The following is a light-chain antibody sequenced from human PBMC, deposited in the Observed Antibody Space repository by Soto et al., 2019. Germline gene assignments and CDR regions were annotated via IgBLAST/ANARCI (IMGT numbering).Light chain of an antibody. V-gene: IGKV3-20*01. CDR2: GAS. Sequence: EIVLTQSPGTLSLSPGERATLSCRARQSVSNYLAWYQQKPGQAPRLLIYGASSRATGIPDRFSGSGPGTDFTLTISRLEPEDFAVYYCQQYGGSPQTFGQGTKV. J-gene: IGKJ1*01. CDR1: QSVSNY. CDR3: QQYGGSPQT.